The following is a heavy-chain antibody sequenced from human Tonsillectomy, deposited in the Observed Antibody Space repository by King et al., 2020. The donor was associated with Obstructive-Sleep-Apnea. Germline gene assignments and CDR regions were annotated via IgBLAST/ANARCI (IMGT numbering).Heavy chain of an antibody. V-gene: IGHV3-30-3*01. Sequence: QLVQSGGGVVQPGRSLRLSCAASGFTFSTYSIHLVRQVPGKGLEVVAFFSYDGSHKSYADSPKGRFTIPRDNSKNTLYLQMNSLRPEDTAVYYCARTAVDPYSSSGYYYYYGMDVWGQGTTVTVSS. CDR2: FSYDGSHK. J-gene: IGHJ6*02. CDR3: ARTAVDPYSSSGYYYYYGMDV. CDR1: GFTFSTYS. D-gene: IGHD6-13*01.